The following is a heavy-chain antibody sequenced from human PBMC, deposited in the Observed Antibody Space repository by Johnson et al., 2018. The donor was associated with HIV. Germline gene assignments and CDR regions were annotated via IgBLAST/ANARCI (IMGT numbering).Heavy chain of an antibody. CDR1: GFTFGSYA. CDR3: AKDMGGIQLWFDGFDI. J-gene: IGHJ3*02. Sequence: VQLVESGGGVVQPGRSLRLSCAASGFTFGSYAMHWVRQAPGKGLEWVALISFDGGTKYYADSVKGRFIISRDNSKNTIYLQTNSLRREDTAVYYCAKDMGGIQLWFDGFDIWGQG. V-gene: IGHV3-30*04. D-gene: IGHD5-18*01. CDR2: ISFDGGTK.